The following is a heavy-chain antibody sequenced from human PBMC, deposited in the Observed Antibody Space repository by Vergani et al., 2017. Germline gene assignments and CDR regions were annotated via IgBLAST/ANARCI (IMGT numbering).Heavy chain of an antibody. J-gene: IGHJ4*02. D-gene: IGHD2-15*01. CDR2: ISARYPST. CDR1: GFPFSACP. V-gene: IGHV3-23*01. Sequence: EVQLLQSGGGVIQPGGSVRRSCAASGFPFSACPMTLVRQAPGKGLEWVSAISARYPSTYYADSVKGRFTISRDNSKNMLYLRMNSLRAEDTAVYYCARLSYDSTPYLQGGYDCWGQGTLVSVSS. CDR3: ARLSYDSTPYLQGGYDC.